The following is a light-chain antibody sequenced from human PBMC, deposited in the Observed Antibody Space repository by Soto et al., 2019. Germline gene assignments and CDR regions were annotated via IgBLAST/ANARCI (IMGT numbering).Light chain of an antibody. CDR2: DVS. J-gene: IGLJ3*02. CDR3: CSYAGSYTWV. Sequence: QPVLTQPRSVSGSPGQSVTISCTGTSSDVGGYNYVSWYQQHPGKAPKLMIYDVSKRPSGVPDRFSGSKSGNTASLTISGLQAEDEADYYCCSYAGSYTWVFGGGTKLTFL. V-gene: IGLV2-11*01. CDR1: SSDVGGYNY.